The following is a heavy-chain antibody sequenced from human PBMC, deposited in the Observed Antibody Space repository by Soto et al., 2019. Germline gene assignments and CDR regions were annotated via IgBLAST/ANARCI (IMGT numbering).Heavy chain of an antibody. Sequence: PGGSLRLSCAASGFTFSSYSMNWVRQAPGKGLEWVSSISSSSSYIYYADSVKGRFTISRDNAKNSLYLQMNSLRAEDTAVYYCARSGFWSGYSGYYYLIDVWGKGSSDTGSS. CDR1: GFTFSSYS. D-gene: IGHD3-3*01. V-gene: IGHV3-21*01. CDR2: ISSSSSYI. J-gene: IGHJ6*03. CDR3: ARSGFWSGYSGYYYLIDV.